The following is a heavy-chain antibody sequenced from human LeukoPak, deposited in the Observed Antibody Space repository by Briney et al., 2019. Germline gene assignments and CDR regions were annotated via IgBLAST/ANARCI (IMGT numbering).Heavy chain of an antibody. J-gene: IGHJ4*02. CDR2: VSGSGDST. CDR1: GFTFCDYA. V-gene: IGHV3-23*01. CDR3: AKYWDFGDYAIDY. D-gene: IGHD4-17*01. Sequence: PGGCLRLSCAASGFTFCDYAMSWVRQTSGKGREWGSAVSGSGDSTYYAGSVKGRFTISRDNSKNTVYLQMNSLRAEDTAVYYCAKYWDFGDYAIDYWGQGTLVTVSS.